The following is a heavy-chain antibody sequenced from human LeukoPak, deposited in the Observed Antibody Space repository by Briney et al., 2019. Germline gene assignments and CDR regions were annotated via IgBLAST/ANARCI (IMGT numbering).Heavy chain of an antibody. CDR2: IYYSGST. D-gene: IGHD2-2*01. CDR1: GGSISSYY. CDR3: ARGSCSSTSCYARPYYFDY. V-gene: IGHV4-59*01. Sequence: SETLSLTCTVSGGSISSYYWSWIRQPPGKGLEWIGYIYYSGSTNYNPSPKSRVTISVDTSKNQFSLKLSSVTAADTAVYYCARGSCSSTSCYARPYYFDYWGQGTLVTVSS. J-gene: IGHJ4*02.